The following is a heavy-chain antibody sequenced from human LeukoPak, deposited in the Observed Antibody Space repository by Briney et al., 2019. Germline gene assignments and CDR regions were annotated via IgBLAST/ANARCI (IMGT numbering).Heavy chain of an antibody. CDR3: AREYYDILTGPSAFDI. Sequence: GASVKVSCKASGYSFTSYDINWVRQPNGQGLEWMGWMNPNSGNTGYAQKVQGRVTITSNTSISTAYMELRSLRSDDTAVYYCAREYYDILTGPSAFDIWGQGTMVTVSS. CDR1: GYSFTSYD. CDR2: MNPNSGNT. J-gene: IGHJ3*02. D-gene: IGHD3-9*01. V-gene: IGHV1-8*01.